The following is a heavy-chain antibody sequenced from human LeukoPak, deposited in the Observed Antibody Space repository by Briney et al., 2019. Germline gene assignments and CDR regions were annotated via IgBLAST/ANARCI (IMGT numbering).Heavy chain of an antibody. CDR3: ARGRPYSGGYHLDY. CDR1: GFTFSTYS. J-gene: IGHJ4*02. D-gene: IGHD1-26*01. V-gene: IGHV4-59*04. Sequence: GSLRLSCAASGFTFSTYSMSWVRQAPGKGLEWIGNIYYSGSTYYNPSLKSRVTMSVDTSKNQFFLKLNSVTAADTAVYYCARGRPYSGGYHLDYWGQGTLVTVSA. CDR2: IYYSGST.